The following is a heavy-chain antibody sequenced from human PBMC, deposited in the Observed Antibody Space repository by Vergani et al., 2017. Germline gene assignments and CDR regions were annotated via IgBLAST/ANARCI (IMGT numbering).Heavy chain of an antibody. V-gene: IGHV5-51*01. J-gene: IGHJ4*02. CDR1: ESSFISNE. Sequence: EVMLVQSGAEVKKPGESLKISCKYSESSFISNEIAWVRQMSGKGLQWMGNTNPIYSKIAYSPSFQGQAIMSLDKSITTAYLQWRSLKASDTAIYYCTRHVPCGDGACLHFDHWGQGTQVTVSS. CDR3: TRHVPCGDGACLHFDH. CDR2: TNPIYSKI. D-gene: IGHD2-21*01.